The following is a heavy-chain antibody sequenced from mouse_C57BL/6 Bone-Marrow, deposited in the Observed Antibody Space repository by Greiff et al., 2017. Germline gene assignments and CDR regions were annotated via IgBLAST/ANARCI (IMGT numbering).Heavy chain of an antibody. Sequence: LVESGAELARPGASVKLSCTASGYTFTSYGISWVKQRPGQGLEWIGEIYPRRGNTYYTEKFKGKVTLAGDKSSSTAYLELRRLKSEDAAVYFCAREGGSYAMDYWYQGTSVTVSA. V-gene: IGHV1-81*01. D-gene: IGHD1-1*01. CDR1: GYTFTSYG. J-gene: IGHJ4*01. CDR3: AREGGSYAMDY. CDR2: IYPRRGNT.